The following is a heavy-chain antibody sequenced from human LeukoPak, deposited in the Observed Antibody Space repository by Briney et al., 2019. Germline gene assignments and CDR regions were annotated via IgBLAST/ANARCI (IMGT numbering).Heavy chain of an antibody. CDR1: GFTFDDYA. J-gene: IGHJ4*02. D-gene: IGHD5-18*01. Sequence: GGSLRLSCAASGFTFDDYAMHWVRQAPGKGLEWVSLISGSGGSTYYADSVKGRFTISRDNSKNTLYLQMNSLRAEDTAVYYCAKATRGYSYGDFDYWGQGTLVTVSS. V-gene: IGHV3-23*01. CDR2: ISGSGGST. CDR3: AKATRGYSYGDFDY.